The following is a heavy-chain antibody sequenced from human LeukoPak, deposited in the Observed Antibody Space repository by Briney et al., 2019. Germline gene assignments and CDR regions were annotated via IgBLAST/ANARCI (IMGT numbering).Heavy chain of an antibody. V-gene: IGHV3-23*01. CDR2: ISGSGGST. Sequence: PGGSPRLSCAASGFTFSSYAMSWVRQAPGKGLEWVSAISGSGGSTYYADSVKGRFTISRDNSKNTLYLQMNSLRAEDTAVYYCAKARSGSYYFGAFDIWGQGTMVTVSS. CDR3: AKARSGSYYFGAFDI. D-gene: IGHD1-26*01. CDR1: GFTFSSYA. J-gene: IGHJ3*02.